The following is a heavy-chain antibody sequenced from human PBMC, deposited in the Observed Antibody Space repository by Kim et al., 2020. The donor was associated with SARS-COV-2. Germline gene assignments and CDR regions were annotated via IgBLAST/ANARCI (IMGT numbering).Heavy chain of an antibody. CDR2: INPNSGGT. V-gene: IGHV1-2*02. CDR1: GYTFTGYY. CDR3: ARDLYYYYYMDV. Sequence: ASVKVSCKASGYTFTGYYMHWVRQAPGQGLEWMGWINPNSGGTNYAQKFQGRVTMTRDTSISTAYMELSRLRSDDKAVYYCARDLYYYYYMDVWGKGTTVTVSS. J-gene: IGHJ6*03.